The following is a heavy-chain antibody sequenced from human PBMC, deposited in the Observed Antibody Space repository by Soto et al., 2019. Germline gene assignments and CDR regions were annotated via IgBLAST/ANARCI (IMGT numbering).Heavy chain of an antibody. CDR2: INPNSGGT. V-gene: IGHV1-2*04. CDR3: ARVGAAAEALDI. Sequence: ASLKVSCKASGYAFTGDHMRWVLQAPGQGLEWMGWINPNSGGTNYAQKFQGWVTMTRDTSISTAYMELSRLRSDDTAVYYCARVGAAAEALDIWGQGTMVTVSS. D-gene: IGHD6-13*01. CDR1: GYAFTGDH. J-gene: IGHJ3*02.